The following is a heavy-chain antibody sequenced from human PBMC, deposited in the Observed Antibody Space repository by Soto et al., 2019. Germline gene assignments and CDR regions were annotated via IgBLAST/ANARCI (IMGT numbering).Heavy chain of an antibody. J-gene: IGHJ4*02. CDR3: VTVAYYERS. Sequence: EVQLVESGGGLVNPGGSLGLSCTASGFTFSNVGMHWVRQAAGKGLEWVGGIKSKTDGGTTDYAAPVKGRFTISRADSKYTLYLLMHSLRTEDTAVYYWVTVAYYERSGGRGTRVTASS. CDR2: IKSKTDGGTT. CDR1: GFTFSNVG. D-gene: IGHD3-3*01. V-gene: IGHV3-15*07.